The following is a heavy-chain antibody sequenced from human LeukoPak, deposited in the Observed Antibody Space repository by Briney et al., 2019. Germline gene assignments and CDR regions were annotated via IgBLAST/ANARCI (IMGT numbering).Heavy chain of an antibody. CDR1: GFTFSDYY. D-gene: IGHD4-17*01. Sequence: PGGSLRLSCAASGFTFSDYYMSWIRQAPGKGLEWVSYISSSGSTIYYADSVKGRFTISRDNAKNSLYLQMNSLKAEDTAVYYCARVLTTVTTFDYWGQGTLVTVSS. V-gene: IGHV3-11*01. CDR2: ISSSGSTI. CDR3: ARVLTTVTTFDY. J-gene: IGHJ4*02.